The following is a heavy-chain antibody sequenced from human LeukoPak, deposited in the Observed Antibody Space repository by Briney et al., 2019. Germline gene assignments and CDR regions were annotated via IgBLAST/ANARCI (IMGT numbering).Heavy chain of an antibody. D-gene: IGHD3-22*01. CDR1: GFTFCGNV. CDR3: AKALGYYCDSSGYGAFDY. CDR2: ISGSGGST. J-gene: IGHJ4*02. Sequence: PGGSLRLSCAASGFTFCGNVMSCGRQAPGKGLEWVSAISGSGGSTNYADSVKGRFTISRDKSKNTLYLQMYSLRAEDTAVYYSAKALGYYCDSSGYGAFDYWGQGTLVTVSS. V-gene: IGHV3-23*01.